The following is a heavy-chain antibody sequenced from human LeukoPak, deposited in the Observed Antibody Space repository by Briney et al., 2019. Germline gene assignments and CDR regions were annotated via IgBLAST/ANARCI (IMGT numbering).Heavy chain of an antibody. Sequence: SETLSLTCTVSGDSISSFTSSSYFWAWIRQPPGKGLEWIGNVHYTGRTYSNPSLRSRVTVSVDTSKNQFSLRLSSVTAADTAVYYCARHLLGRGADYYFFYMDVWGKGTTVTVSS. CDR3: ARHLLGRGADYYFFYMDV. J-gene: IGHJ6*03. CDR2: VHYTGRT. V-gene: IGHV4-39*01. CDR1: GDSISSFTSSSYF. D-gene: IGHD1-26*01.